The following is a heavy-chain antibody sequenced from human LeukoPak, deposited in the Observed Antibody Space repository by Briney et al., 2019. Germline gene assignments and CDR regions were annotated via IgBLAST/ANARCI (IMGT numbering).Heavy chain of an antibody. CDR2: GYHSGNT. D-gene: IGHD3-22*01. V-gene: IGHV4-59*08. Sequence: TSETLSLTCTVSDGSISRDYWSWIRQPPGKGLEWIGYGYHSGNTNYSPSLKSRVTISVDTSKNQFSLKLSSVTAADTAVYYCARHFDYDNDGDPFDIWGQGTVVIVSS. CDR3: ARHFDYDNDGDPFDI. CDR1: DGSISRDY. J-gene: IGHJ3*02.